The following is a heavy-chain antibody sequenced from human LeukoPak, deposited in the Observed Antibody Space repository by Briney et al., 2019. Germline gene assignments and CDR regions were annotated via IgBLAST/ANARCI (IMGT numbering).Heavy chain of an antibody. CDR1: GFTFSSYS. J-gene: IGHJ4*02. D-gene: IGHD3-3*01. V-gene: IGHV3-21*01. CDR2: ISSSSSYI. Sequence: GGSLRLSCAASGFTFSSYSMNWVRQAPGKGLEWVSSISSSSSYIYYADSVKGRFTISRDNAKNSLYLQMNSLRAEGTAVYYCARDFGGYYSNYFDYWGQGTLVTVSS. CDR3: ARDFGGYYSNYFDY.